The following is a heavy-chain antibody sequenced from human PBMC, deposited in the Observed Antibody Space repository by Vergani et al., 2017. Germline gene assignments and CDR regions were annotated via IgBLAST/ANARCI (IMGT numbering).Heavy chain of an antibody. V-gene: IGHV3-21*01. CDR3: ARPLLGDYCSGTGFGS. J-gene: IGHJ5*02. CDR1: GFTFSSYS. D-gene: IGHD3-10*01. CDR2: ISSSSSYI. Sequence: EVQLVESGGGLVKPGGSLRLSCAASGFTFSSYSMNWVRQAPGKGLEWVSSISSSSSYIYYADSVKGRFTISRDNAKNSLYLQMNSLRAEDTAVYYCARPLLGDYCSGTGFGSWGQGTLVTVSS.